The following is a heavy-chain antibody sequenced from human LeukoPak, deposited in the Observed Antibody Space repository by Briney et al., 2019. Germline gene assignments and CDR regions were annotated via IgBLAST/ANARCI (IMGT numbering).Heavy chain of an antibody. CDR1: GGSFSGYY. Sequence: PSETLSLTCAVYGGSFSGYYWSWIRQPPGKGLEWIGEINHSGSTYYNPSLKSRVTISVDTSKNLFSLKLSSVTAADTAVYYCARARSLYDFWSGYYGNYFDYWGQGTLVTVSS. J-gene: IGHJ4*02. D-gene: IGHD3-3*01. V-gene: IGHV4-34*01. CDR3: ARARSLYDFWSGYYGNYFDY. CDR2: INHSGST.